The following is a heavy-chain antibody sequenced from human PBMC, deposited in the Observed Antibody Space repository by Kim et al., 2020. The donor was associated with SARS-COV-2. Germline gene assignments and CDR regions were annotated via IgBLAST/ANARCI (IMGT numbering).Heavy chain of an antibody. CDR1: GFTFSSYG. CDR3: AKDRETYSSSWDWIDY. Sequence: GGSLRLSCAASGFTFSSYGMHWVRQAPGKGLEWVAVISYDGSNKYYADSVKGRFTISRDNSKNTLYLQMNSLRAEDTAVYYCAKDRETYSSSWDWIDYWG. CDR2: ISYDGSNK. J-gene: IGHJ4*01. V-gene: IGHV3-30*18. D-gene: IGHD6-13*01.